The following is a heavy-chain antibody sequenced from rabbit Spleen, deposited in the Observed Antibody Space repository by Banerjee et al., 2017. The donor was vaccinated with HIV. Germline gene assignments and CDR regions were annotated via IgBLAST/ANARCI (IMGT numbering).Heavy chain of an antibody. D-gene: IGHD1-1*01. CDR3: ARDTSSSFSSYGMDL. CDR2: IDSGNSGFT. J-gene: IGHJ6*01. V-gene: IGHV1S45*01. Sequence: QEQLEESGGDLVKPGASLTLTCTASGVSFSSSSYMCWVRQAPGKGLEWIACIDSGNSGFTYFATWAKGRFTCSKTSSTTVTLQMTRLTAADTATYFCARDTSSSFSSYGMDLWGPGTLVTVS. CDR1: GVSFSSSSY.